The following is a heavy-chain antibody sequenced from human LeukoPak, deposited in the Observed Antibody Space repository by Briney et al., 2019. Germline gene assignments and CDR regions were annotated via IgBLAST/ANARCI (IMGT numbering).Heavy chain of an antibody. CDR1: GFTFSSYA. Sequence: GRSLRLSCAASGFTFSSYAMHWVRQAPGKGLEWVAVISYDGSNKYYADSVKGRFTISRDNSKNTLYLQMNSLKTEDTAVYYCTTDPHVKYQLLNCGYWGQGTLVTVSS. CDR3: TTDPHVKYQLLNCGY. D-gene: IGHD2-2*01. J-gene: IGHJ4*02. V-gene: IGHV3-30-3*01. CDR2: ISYDGSNK.